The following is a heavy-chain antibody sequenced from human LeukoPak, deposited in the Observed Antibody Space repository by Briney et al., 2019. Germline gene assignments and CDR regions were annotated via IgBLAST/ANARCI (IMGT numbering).Heavy chain of an antibody. CDR3: ARVLRWLGFS. V-gene: IGHV3-7*01. CDR2: IKPDGSET. Sequence: GGSLRLSCAASGFSFSNYWMTWVRQTPGRGLEWVANIKPDGSETFYVDSVKGRFTISRDNDRSSLYLQMNSLRAEDTAVYSWARVLRWLGFSWGPGTLVTVSS. J-gene: IGHJ4*02. CDR1: GFSFSNYW. D-gene: IGHD6-19*01.